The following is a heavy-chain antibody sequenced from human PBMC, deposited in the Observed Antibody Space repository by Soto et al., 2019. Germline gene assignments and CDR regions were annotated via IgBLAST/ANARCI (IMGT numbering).Heavy chain of an antibody. D-gene: IGHD2-15*01. V-gene: IGHV3-23*01. Sequence: EVQLLESGGGLVQPGGSLRLSCAASGFTFSSYAMSWVRQAPGKGLEWVSAVSGSGGSTYYADSVKGRFTISRDNSKNTLYLQMSSLRAEDTAVYYCAKDRRDIVVVVAATTTFDYWGQGTLVTVSS. CDR3: AKDRRDIVVVVAATTTFDY. J-gene: IGHJ4*02. CDR2: VSGSGGST. CDR1: GFTFSSYA.